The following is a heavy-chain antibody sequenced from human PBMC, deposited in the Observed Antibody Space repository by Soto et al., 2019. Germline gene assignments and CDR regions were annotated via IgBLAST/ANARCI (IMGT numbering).Heavy chain of an antibody. V-gene: IGHV1-3*01. J-gene: IGHJ6*02. CDR1: GYTFTNYA. CDR2: INAGNGNT. D-gene: IGHD2-2*01. Sequence: ASVKVSCKASGYTFTNYAIHWVRQAPGQGLEWMGWINAGNGNTKYSQKFQGRVTITRDTSATTAYMELSSLRSEETAVYYCARGYCSSTSRQAYGMDVWGQGTMVTVSS. CDR3: ARGYCSSTSRQAYGMDV.